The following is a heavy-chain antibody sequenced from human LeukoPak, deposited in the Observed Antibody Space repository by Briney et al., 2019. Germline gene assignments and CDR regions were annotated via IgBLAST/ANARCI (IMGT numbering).Heavy chain of an antibody. D-gene: IGHD3-16*02. Sequence: GGSLRLSCAVSGFSVSGDYMTWVRQAPGKGLEWLSVIYGGGGTHYADSVKGRFTLFRDDSQNAVYLQMNSLRADDTAVYYCARDADSGVWGSYRQSPLGYWGQGTLVTVSS. V-gene: IGHV3-66*01. CDR3: ARDADSGVWGSYRQSPLGY. CDR1: GFSVSGDY. J-gene: IGHJ4*02. CDR2: IYGGGGT.